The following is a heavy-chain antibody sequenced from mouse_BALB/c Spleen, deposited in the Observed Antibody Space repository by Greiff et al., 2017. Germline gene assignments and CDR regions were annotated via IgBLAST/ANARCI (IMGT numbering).Heavy chain of an antibody. J-gene: IGHJ4*01. V-gene: IGHV3-2*02. CDR2: ISYSGST. CDR1: GYSITSDYA. CDR3: ARRAMITSAMDY. D-gene: IGHD2-4*01. Sequence: EVQLQESGPGLVKPSQSLSLTCTVTGYSITSDYAWNWIRQFPGNKLEWMGYISYSGSTSYNPSLKSRISITRDTSKNQFFLQLNSVTTEDTATYYCARRAMITSAMDYWGQGTSVTVSS.